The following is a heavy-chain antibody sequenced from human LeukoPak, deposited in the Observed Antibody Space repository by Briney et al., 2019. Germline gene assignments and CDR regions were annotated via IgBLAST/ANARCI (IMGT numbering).Heavy chain of an antibody. V-gene: IGHV3-23*01. CDR3: AKRLGYDSSGYFDY. Sequence: PGGSLRLSCAASGFTFSSYAMSWVRQAPGKGLEWVSAISDSGGSTYYADSVKGRFTISRDNSKNTLYLQMNSLRAEDTAVYYCAKRLGYDSSGYFDYWGQGTLVTVSS. J-gene: IGHJ4*02. D-gene: IGHD3-22*01. CDR2: ISDSGGST. CDR1: GFTFSSYA.